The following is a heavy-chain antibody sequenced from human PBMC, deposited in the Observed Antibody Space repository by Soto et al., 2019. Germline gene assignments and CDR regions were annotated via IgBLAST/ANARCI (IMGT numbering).Heavy chain of an antibody. Sequence: QVQLVQSGAEVKKPGSSVKVSCKASGGTFSSYTISWVRQAPGQGLEWMGRIIPILGIANYAQKFQGRVTITADKSTSTAYMELSSLSSEDTAVYYCARGSSGWYGGGAHWGQGTLVTVSS. CDR3: ARGSSGWYGGGAH. D-gene: IGHD6-19*01. J-gene: IGHJ4*02. CDR1: GGTFSSYT. V-gene: IGHV1-69*02. CDR2: IIPILGIA.